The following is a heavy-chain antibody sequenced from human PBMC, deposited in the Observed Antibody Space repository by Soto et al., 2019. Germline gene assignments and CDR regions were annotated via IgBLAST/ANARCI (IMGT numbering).Heavy chain of an antibody. Sequence: DVQLVESGGGLIQPGESLRLSCAAFGLTISGKKYVAWGRQAPGKGLEWVSALYDVDGSFYADSVKGRFTTSSDSSKTTVYLQMNDLRPDDTAVYYCATWHEREHAYDVWGQGTTVTVSS. V-gene: IGHV3-53*01. CDR2: LYDVDGS. CDR1: GLTISGKKY. CDR3: ATWHEREHAYDV. D-gene: IGHD1-1*01. J-gene: IGHJ3*01.